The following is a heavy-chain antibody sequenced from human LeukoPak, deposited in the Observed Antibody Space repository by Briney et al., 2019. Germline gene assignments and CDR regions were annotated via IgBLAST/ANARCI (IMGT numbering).Heavy chain of an antibody. V-gene: IGHV1-69*04. J-gene: IGHJ4*02. Sequence: SVKVSCKASGGTFSSYAISWVRQAPGQRLEWMGRIIPILGIANYAQKFQGRVTITADKSTSTAYMELSSLRSEDTAVYYCATDSSSWYFFSWWGQGTLVTVSS. CDR3: ATDSSSWYFFSW. CDR2: IIPILGIA. CDR1: GGTFSSYA. D-gene: IGHD6-13*01.